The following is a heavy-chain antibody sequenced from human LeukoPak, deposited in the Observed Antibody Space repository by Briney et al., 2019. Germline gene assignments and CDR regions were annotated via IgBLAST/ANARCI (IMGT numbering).Heavy chain of an antibody. Sequence: SETLSLTCAVYGGSFSGYYWSWIRQPPGKGLEWIWEINHSGSTNYNPSLKSRVTISVDPSKNQFSLKLSSVTAADTAVYYCASWRSRGIAAAGTRNWFDPWGQGTLVTVSS. CDR1: GGSFSGYY. J-gene: IGHJ5*02. V-gene: IGHV4-34*01. CDR2: INHSGST. CDR3: ASWRSRGIAAAGTRNWFDP. D-gene: IGHD6-13*01.